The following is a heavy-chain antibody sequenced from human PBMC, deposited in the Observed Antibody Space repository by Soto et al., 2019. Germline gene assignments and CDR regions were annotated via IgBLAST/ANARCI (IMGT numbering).Heavy chain of an antibody. CDR2: ISYDGSNK. CDR3: AKPYSSGWWGDYFDY. V-gene: IGHV3-30*18. Sequence: GGSLRLSXAASGFTFSSYGMHWVRQAPGKGLEWVAVISYDGSNKYYADSVKGRLTISRDNSKNTLYLQMNSLRAEDTAVYYCAKPYSSGWWGDYFDYWGQGTLVTVSS. J-gene: IGHJ4*02. D-gene: IGHD6-19*01. CDR1: GFTFSSYG.